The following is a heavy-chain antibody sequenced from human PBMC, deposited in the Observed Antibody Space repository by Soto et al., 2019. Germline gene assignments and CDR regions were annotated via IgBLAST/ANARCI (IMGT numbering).Heavy chain of an antibody. Sequence: PSETLSLTCTVSCGSIGSGGYYWSWIRQHPGKGLEWIGYIYYSGSTYYNPSLKSRVTISVDTSKNQFSLKLSSVTAADTAVYYCARDSGFSSGYYISFDYWGQGTPVTVSS. D-gene: IGHD3-22*01. CDR2: IYYSGST. CDR1: CGSIGSGGYY. J-gene: IGHJ4*02. CDR3: ARDSGFSSGYYISFDY. V-gene: IGHV4-31*03.